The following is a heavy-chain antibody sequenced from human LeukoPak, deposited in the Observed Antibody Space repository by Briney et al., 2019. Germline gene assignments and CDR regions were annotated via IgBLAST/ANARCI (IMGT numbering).Heavy chain of an antibody. Sequence: GGSLRLSCAASAFTFRSYAMGWVRQAPGKGLEWVSSTTDTGDKTYSADSVKGRFTISRDNSKSTLYLQMNSLRAGDTAVYYCAKDYYDSSVLVYYFDYWGQGTLVTVSS. CDR1: AFTFRSYA. CDR2: TTDTGDKT. D-gene: IGHD3-22*01. CDR3: AKDYYDSSVLVYYFDY. J-gene: IGHJ4*02. V-gene: IGHV3-23*01.